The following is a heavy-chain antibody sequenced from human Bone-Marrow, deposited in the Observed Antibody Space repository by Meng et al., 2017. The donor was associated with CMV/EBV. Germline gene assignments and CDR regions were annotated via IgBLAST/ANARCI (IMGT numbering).Heavy chain of an antibody. D-gene: IGHD6-13*01. J-gene: IGHJ5*02. Sequence: GESLKISCAASGFTFSSYAMHWVRQAPGKGLEWVAVISYDGSNKYYADSVKGRFTIYRDNSKNTPYLQMNSLRAEDTAVYYCARERYSSTWGQGTLVTVSS. CDR2: ISYDGSNK. CDR1: GFTFSSYA. V-gene: IGHV3-30*14. CDR3: ARERYSST.